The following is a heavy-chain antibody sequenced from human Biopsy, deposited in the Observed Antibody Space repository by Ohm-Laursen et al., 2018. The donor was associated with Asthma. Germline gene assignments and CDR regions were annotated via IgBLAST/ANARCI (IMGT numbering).Heavy chain of an antibody. J-gene: IGHJ4*02. Sequence: SLRLSCAASGFMFRSFGMHWVRQAPGKGLEWVAVISYDGNHKFYEDSVKGRFTISRDNSKNTLYLQMNSLRAEDTALYHCGRDMGGFGSGWFPVEFWGQGTLVTVSS. V-gene: IGHV3-30*03. CDR3: GRDMGGFGSGWFPVEF. D-gene: IGHD6-19*01. CDR1: GFMFRSFG. CDR2: ISYDGNHK.